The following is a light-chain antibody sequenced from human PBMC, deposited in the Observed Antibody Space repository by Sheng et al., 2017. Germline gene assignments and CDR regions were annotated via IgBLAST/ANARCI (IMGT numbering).Light chain of an antibody. V-gene: IGKV1-39*01. J-gene: IGKJ3*01. CDR2: AAS. Sequence: DIQMTQSPSSLSASVGDRVTITCRASQSISTYLNWYQHKPGEVPNLLIYAASTLPSGVPSRFSGRGSGTDFTLTISSLQPEDFATYYCQQSYNVPFTFGPGTKVDIK. CDR1: QSISTY. CDR3: QQSYNVPFT.